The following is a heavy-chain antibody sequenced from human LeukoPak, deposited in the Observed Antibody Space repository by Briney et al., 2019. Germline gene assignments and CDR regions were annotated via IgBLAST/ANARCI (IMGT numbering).Heavy chain of an antibody. D-gene: IGHD5-18*01. CDR3: AKDSRIRAMDSYYFDY. CDR2: ISYDGSNK. V-gene: IGHV3-30*18. J-gene: IGHJ4*02. CDR1: GFTFSSFW. Sequence: GGSLRLSCAASGFTFSSFWMTWVRQAPGKGLEWVAVISYDGSNKYYADSVKGRFTISRDNSKNTLYLQMNSLRAEDTAVYYCAKDSRIRAMDSYYFDYWGQGTLVTVSS.